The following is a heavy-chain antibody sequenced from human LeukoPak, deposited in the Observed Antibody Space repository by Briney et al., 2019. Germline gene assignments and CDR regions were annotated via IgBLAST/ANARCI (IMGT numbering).Heavy chain of an antibody. V-gene: IGHV3-23*01. CDR3: AKEVRPNDY. J-gene: IGHJ4*02. CDR1: GFTFSNSA. Sequence: GGSLRLSCAASGFTFSNSAMCWVRQAPGKGLEWVSGISRGGVSTYYPAPVKGRFTISRDTSIDALDLQMNSLRAEDTAVYYCAKEVRPNDYWGQGTLVTVSS. D-gene: IGHD1-1*01. CDR2: ISRGGVST.